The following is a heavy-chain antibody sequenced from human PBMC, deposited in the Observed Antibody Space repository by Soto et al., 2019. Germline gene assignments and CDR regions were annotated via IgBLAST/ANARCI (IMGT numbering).Heavy chain of an antibody. CDR3: ARNNYGSGSYYSSFDD. D-gene: IGHD3-10*01. V-gene: IGHV6-1*01. J-gene: IGHJ4*02. CDR2: TYYNSIWYT. Sequence: QVQLQQSGPGLVKPSQTLSLTCVISGDSVSSNSAAWNWIRQSPSRGLEWLGRTYYNSIWYTDYALFVKSRLTINPDTSKNQVTLQLNYVTPEDTAVYYCARNNYGSGSYYSSFDDWGQGILVTVSS. CDR1: GDSVSSNSAA.